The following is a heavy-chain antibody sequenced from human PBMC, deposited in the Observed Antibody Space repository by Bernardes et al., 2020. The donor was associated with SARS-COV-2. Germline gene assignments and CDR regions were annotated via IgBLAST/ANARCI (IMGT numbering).Heavy chain of an antibody. CDR1: GFTFNHYG. CDR2: ISYEGSQK. D-gene: IGHD5-18*01. Sequence: GSLRLSCAASGFTFNHYGMHWVRQAPGKGLEWVAFISYEGSQKYYLDSLKGRFTISRDSSKNTLYLQMNSLRDDDTAVYYCVKRRAIFELWAGNFDYWGQGTLVTVSS. J-gene: IGHJ4*02. CDR3: VKRRAIFELWAGNFDY. V-gene: IGHV3-30*18.